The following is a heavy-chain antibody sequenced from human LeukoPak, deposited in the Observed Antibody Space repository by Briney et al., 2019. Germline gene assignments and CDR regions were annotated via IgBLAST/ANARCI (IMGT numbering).Heavy chain of an antibody. CDR2: ISSNGGST. CDR1: GFTFSSYA. CDR3: ARGVGATRALFDY. J-gene: IGHJ4*02. D-gene: IGHD1-26*01. V-gene: IGHV3-64*01. Sequence: GGSLRLSCAASGFTFSSYAMHWVRQAPGKGLEYVSAISSNGGSTYYANSVKGRFTISRDNSKNTLYLQMGSLRAEDMAVYYCARGVGATRALFDYWGQGTLVTVSS.